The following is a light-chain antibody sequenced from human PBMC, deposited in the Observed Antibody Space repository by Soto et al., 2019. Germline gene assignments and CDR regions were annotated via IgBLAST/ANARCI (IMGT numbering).Light chain of an antibody. CDR3: QQYGSSPGT. CDR1: QIVTSSY. J-gene: IGKJ1*01. V-gene: IGKV3-20*01. CDR2: GAS. Sequence: EVVLTQSPVSLCLSPGERATLSCRASQIVTSSYLAWYQQKPGQAPKLIIFGASIRATDVPDRFSGSGSGTAFTLTISRLEPEDFAVYYCQQYGSSPGTFGQGTKVDIK.